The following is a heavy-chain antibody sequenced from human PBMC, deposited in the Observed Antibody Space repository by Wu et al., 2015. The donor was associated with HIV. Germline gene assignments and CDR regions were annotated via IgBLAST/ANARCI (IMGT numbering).Heavy chain of an antibody. J-gene: IGHJ5*02. CDR3: ARDYLERLGWFDP. V-gene: IGHV1-69*13. CDR1: GGTFSSYS. Sequence: QVQLVQSGAEVKKPGSSVKVSCKASGGTFSSYSISWVRQAPGQGLEWMGRIIPMYGTTNYAQKFQGRFTITADESTSTAYMDLSSLRSEDTAVYYCARDYLERLGWFDPWGQGTLVTVSS. CDR2: IIPMYGTT. D-gene: IGHD1-1*01.